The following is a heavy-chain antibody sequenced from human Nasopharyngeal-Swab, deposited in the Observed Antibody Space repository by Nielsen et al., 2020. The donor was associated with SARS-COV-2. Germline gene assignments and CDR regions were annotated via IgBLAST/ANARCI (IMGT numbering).Heavy chain of an antibody. CDR2: ISGSGGST. V-gene: IGHV3-23*01. CDR1: GFTFSTYA. D-gene: IGHD1-26*01. J-gene: IGHJ6*02. CDR3: ARGESIVDRTWDYNGLDI. Sequence: GESLKISCAASGFTFSTYALSWVRQAPGKGLEWVSTISGSGGSTYYADSVKGRFTISRDNTKNTLYLQMSGLRVGDTAVYYCARGESIVDRTWDYNGLDIWGQGTTVTVSS.